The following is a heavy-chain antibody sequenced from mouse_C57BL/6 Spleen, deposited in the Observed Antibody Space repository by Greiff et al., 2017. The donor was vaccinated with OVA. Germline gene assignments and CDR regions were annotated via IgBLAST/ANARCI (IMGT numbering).Heavy chain of an antibody. J-gene: IGHJ2*01. V-gene: IGHV14-4*01. D-gene: IGHD3-2*02. CDR2: IDPENGDT. CDR1: GFNIKDDY. CDR3: TTASSGFY. Sequence: EVQLQQSGAELVRPGASVKLSCTASGFNIKDDYMHWVKQRPEQGLEWIGWIDPENGDTEYASKFQGKATITADTSSNTAYLQLSSLTSEDTAVYYCTTASSGFYWGQGTTLTVSS.